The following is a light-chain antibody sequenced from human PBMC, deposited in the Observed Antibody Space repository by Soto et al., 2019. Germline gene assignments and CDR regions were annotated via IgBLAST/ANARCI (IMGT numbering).Light chain of an antibody. Sequence: DIQMTQSPSTLSASVGDRVTITCRASQSISSWLAWYQHKPGKAPNLLIYKASTLESGVPSRFSGSGSGTEFTLTVSSLQPDDFATYYCQQCDSYPLTFGGGTKVDIK. CDR2: KAS. CDR3: QQCDSYPLT. J-gene: IGKJ4*01. V-gene: IGKV1-5*03. CDR1: QSISSW.